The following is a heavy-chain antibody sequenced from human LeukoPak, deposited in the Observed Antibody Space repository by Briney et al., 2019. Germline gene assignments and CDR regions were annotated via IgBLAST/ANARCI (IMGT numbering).Heavy chain of an antibody. CDR1: GSTFSTYW. Sequence: PGGSLRLSCGASGSTFSTYWMHWVRQAPGKGLVWVSRIDVDGSTTGYADSVKGRFTISRDNAKNTLYLQMNSLRAEDTAVYYCVRGYTYGLDNWGQGTLVTVSS. CDR3: VRGYTYGLDN. D-gene: IGHD5-18*01. CDR2: IDVDGSTT. V-gene: IGHV3-74*01. J-gene: IGHJ4*02.